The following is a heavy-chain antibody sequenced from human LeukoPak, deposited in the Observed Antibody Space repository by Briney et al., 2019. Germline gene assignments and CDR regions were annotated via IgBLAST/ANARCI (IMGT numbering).Heavy chain of an antibody. CDR3: ARGTYSYGFGEEYYFDY. CDR2: INTNTGNP. D-gene: IGHD5-18*01. J-gene: IGHJ4*02. CDR1: GYTFTAYA. Sequence: GASVKVSCKASGYTFTAYAMIWVRQAPGQGLEWMGWINTNTGNPTYAQGLTGRFVFSLDTSVSTAYLQITSLKAEDTAVYYCARGTYSYGFGEEYYFDYWGQGTLVTVSS. V-gene: IGHV7-4-1*02.